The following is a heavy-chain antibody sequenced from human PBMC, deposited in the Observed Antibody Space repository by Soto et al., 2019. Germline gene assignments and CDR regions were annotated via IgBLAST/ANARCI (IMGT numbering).Heavy chain of an antibody. V-gene: IGHV3-74*01. CDR3: AKDGNAFAI. Sequence: EVQLVESGGGLVQPGGSLRLSCAASGFTFSDYWMHWVRQAPGKGLVWVSRISSDGSGTTYADSVKGRFTISRDNAKKKLYLQMNSLRAEDTAVYYCAKDGNAFAIWGQGTMVTVSS. D-gene: IGHD1-26*01. CDR2: ISSDGSGT. J-gene: IGHJ3*02. CDR1: GFTFSDYW.